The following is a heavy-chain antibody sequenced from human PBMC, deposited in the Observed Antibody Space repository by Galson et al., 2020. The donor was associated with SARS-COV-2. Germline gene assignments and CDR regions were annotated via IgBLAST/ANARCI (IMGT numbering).Heavy chain of an antibody. D-gene: IGHD3-3*02. J-gene: IGHJ4*02. CDR1: GLTYSNYW. V-gene: IGHV3-7*01. CDR3: ATHTAF. CDR2: INPDGSDK. Sequence: GSLRLSCAASGLTYSNYWMTWVRQAPGKGLEWVASINPDGSDKYYVDSVKGRFTISRDDAKNSLSLQMNSLRAEDTAVYYCATHTAFWGQGTLVIVSS.